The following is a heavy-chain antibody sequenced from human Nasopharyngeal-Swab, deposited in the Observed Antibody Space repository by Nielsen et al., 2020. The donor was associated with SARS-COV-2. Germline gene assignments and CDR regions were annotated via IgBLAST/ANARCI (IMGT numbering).Heavy chain of an antibody. D-gene: IGHD5-24*01. Sequence: GESLKISCAASGFTFSSYWMHWIRQAPGKGLEWISDISSSGSITHYADSMKGRFTISRDNAKKSLYLQKNSLRAEDTAVYYCARGVETIHHWGQGSLVTVSS. CDR2: ISSSGSIT. V-gene: IGHV3-11*04. CDR3: ARGVETIHH. J-gene: IGHJ1*01. CDR1: GFTFSSYW.